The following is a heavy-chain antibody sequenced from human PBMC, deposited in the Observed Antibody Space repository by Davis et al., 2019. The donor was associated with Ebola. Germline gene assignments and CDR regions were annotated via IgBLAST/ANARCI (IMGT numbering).Heavy chain of an antibody. Sequence: GESLKISCQVSGYRFTSYWISWVRQLPGKGLECMGTIDPNDSHTYYSPSFQGHVTISADTSINTAYLQWSSPKASDTAMYFCARLAGVAGTRGFDSWGQGTLVTVSS. CDR1: GYRFTSYW. CDR2: IDPNDSHT. D-gene: IGHD6-19*01. CDR3: ARLAGVAGTRGFDS. V-gene: IGHV5-10-1*01. J-gene: IGHJ4*02.